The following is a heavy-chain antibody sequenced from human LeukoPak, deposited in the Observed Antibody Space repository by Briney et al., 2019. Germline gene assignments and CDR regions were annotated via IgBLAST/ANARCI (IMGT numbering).Heavy chain of an antibody. Sequence: GGSLRLSCAASGFTFDDYAMHWVRQAPGKGLEWVSLISGDGGNTYYADSVKGRFTISRDNAKNSLYLQMNSLRAEDTAVYYCARGIAAAGAFDYWGQGTLVTVSS. CDR3: ARGIAAAGAFDY. CDR1: GFTFDDYA. V-gene: IGHV3-43*02. CDR2: ISGDGGNT. D-gene: IGHD6-13*01. J-gene: IGHJ4*02.